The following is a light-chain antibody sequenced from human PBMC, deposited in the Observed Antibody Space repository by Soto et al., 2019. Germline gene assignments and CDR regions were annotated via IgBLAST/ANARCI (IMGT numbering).Light chain of an antibody. CDR1: SGHSRYA. CDR3: QTWGAGIQV. J-gene: IGLJ2*01. V-gene: IGLV4-69*01. Sequence: QPVLTQSPSASASLGASVKVTCTLSSGHSRYAIAWHQQQPEKGPRFLMKLNSDGSHSKGDGIPDRFSGSTSGAERYLIISSLQSEDEADYYCQTWGAGIQVFGGGTKLTVL. CDR2: LNSDGSH.